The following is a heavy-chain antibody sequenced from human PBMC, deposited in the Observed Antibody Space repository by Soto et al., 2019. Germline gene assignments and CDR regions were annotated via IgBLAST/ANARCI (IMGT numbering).Heavy chain of an antibody. V-gene: IGHV1-18*04. CDR3: ATDPYCGSAPGCSALDA. J-gene: IGHJ6*02. Sequence: QVHLVQSGGEVKRPRASVKVSCKASGYPFTSSGFSWVRQAPGQGLAWMGWISAYNGNTLYAQKFKGRVTMTTDTSTSTAYRKLESLRSDDTAVYYCATDPYCGSAPGCSALDAWGQGTTVTVSS. D-gene: IGHD2-21*01. CDR1: GYPFTSSG. CDR2: ISAYNGNT.